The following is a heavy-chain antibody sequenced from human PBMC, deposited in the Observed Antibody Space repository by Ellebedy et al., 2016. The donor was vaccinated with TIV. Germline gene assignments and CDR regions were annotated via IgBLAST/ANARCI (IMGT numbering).Heavy chain of an antibody. CDR3: ATFVTRVPVFDAFDI. J-gene: IGHJ3*02. Sequence: GSLRLSCSVSGASISSSGSYWGWIRQPPGKGLEWIGSIYYSGTTYYNPSLKSRTTISVATSKSQFSLTLTSVTAADTAVYYCATFVTRVPVFDAFDIWGQGTMVTVSS. V-gene: IGHV4-39*01. CDR2: IYYSGTT. D-gene: IGHD3-16*01. CDR1: GASISSSGSY.